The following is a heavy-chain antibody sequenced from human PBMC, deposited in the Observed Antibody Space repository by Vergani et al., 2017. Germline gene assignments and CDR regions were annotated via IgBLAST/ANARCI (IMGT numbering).Heavy chain of an antibody. CDR2: IWYDGSNK. D-gene: IGHD5-12*01. Sequence: VQLVESGGGLIQPGGSLRLSCAASGFTVSSNYMSWVRQAPGKGLEWVAVIWYDGSNKYYADSVKGRFTISRDNSKNTLYLQMNSLRSEDTAVYYCARDIVATIASLGSYGMDVWGQGTTVTVSS. J-gene: IGHJ6*02. V-gene: IGHV3-33*08. CDR1: GFTVSSNY. CDR3: ARDIVATIASLGSYGMDV.